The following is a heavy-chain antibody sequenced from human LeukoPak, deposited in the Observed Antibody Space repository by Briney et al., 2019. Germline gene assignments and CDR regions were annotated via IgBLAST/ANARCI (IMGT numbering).Heavy chain of an antibody. CDR3: ANPGVRFLDAFDI. Sequence: GGSLRLSCVASGFTFSNYGMHWVRQAPGKGLEWVAFIRYDGSNKYYADSVKGRFTISRDNSKNTLYLQMNSLRAEDTAVYYCANPGVRFLDAFDIWGQGTMVTVSS. CDR1: GFTFSNYG. V-gene: IGHV3-30*02. D-gene: IGHD3-3*01. CDR2: IRYDGSNK. J-gene: IGHJ3*02.